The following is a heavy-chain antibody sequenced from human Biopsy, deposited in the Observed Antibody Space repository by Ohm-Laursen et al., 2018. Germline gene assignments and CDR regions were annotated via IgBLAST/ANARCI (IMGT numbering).Heavy chain of an antibody. CDR3: ARGSNDFGGLYFPR. CDR2: ISCTGYT. V-gene: IGHV4-59*11. D-gene: IGHD4-23*01. Sequence: TLSLTCLVSGGSFTGHYWSWIRQPPGKGLEWIGHISCTGYTSYNASLKSRVTISVDTSRNHFSLRLSSLTAADTAVYYCARGSNDFGGLYFPRWGQGTLLTVSS. J-gene: IGHJ4*02. CDR1: GGSFTGHY.